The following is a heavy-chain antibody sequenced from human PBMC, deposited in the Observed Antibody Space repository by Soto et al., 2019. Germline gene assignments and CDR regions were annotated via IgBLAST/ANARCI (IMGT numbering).Heavy chain of an antibody. CDR3: ATDPNSTGSFERLDD. V-gene: IGHV3-48*02. Sequence: GGSLRRSRAASGVTFSSYSMNWVRQAPGKGLERVSYISSSSSTINYADSVKGRFTISSDNAKNSLYLLINSLRDEDTGVYYCATDPNSTGSFERLDDWGQGAQVTVSS. CDR1: GVTFSSYS. D-gene: IGHD3-22*01. CDR2: ISSSSSTI. J-gene: IGHJ4*02.